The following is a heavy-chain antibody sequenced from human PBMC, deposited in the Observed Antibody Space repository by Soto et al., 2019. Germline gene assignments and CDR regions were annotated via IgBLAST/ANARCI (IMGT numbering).Heavy chain of an antibody. Sequence: ASVKVSCKASGYTFTSFGISWVRQAPGQGLEWLGWISPYTANTNYAQKLQGRVTMTTDTSTSTAYMELRSLRSDDTAMYYCARDLAGGSWYANFDYWGQGTLVTVSS. D-gene: IGHD6-13*01. V-gene: IGHV1-18*01. J-gene: IGHJ4*02. CDR1: GYTFTSFG. CDR3: ARDLAGGSWYANFDY. CDR2: ISPYTANT.